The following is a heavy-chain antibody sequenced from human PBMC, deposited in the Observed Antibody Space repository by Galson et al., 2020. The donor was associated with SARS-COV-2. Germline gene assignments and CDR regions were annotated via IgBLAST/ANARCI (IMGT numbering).Heavy chain of an antibody. V-gene: IGHV3-30*02. J-gene: IGHJ6*02. D-gene: IGHD6-13*01. Sequence: GGSLRLSCAASGFTFSSYGMHWVRQAPGKGLEWVAVIWYDGSNKYYADSVKGRFTISRDNSKNTLYLQMNSLRAEDTAVYYCAKDDSSWSSLINYYGMDVWGQGTTVTVSS. CDR1: GFTFSSYG. CDR3: AKDDSSWSSLINYYGMDV. CDR2: IWYDGSNK.